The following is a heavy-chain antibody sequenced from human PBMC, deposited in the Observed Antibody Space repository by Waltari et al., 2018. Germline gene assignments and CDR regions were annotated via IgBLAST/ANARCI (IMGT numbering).Heavy chain of an antibody. CDR2: IYHSGST. V-gene: IGHV4-38-2*01. Sequence: QVQLQESGPGLVKPSETLSLTCAVSGYSISSGYYWGWIRQPPGKGLEWIGSIYHSGSTYYNPSLKSRVTISVDTSKNQFSLKLSSVTAADTAVYYCARVERTYYDFWSGYPGGFDPWGQGTLVTVSS. CDR3: ARVERTYYDFWSGYPGGFDP. CDR1: GYSISSGYY. D-gene: IGHD3-3*01. J-gene: IGHJ5*02.